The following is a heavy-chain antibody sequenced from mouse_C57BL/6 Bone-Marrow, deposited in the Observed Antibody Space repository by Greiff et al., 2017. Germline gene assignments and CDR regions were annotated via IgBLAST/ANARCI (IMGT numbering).Heavy chain of an antibody. J-gene: IGHJ2*01. CDR3: ARRGCYAYYFDY. Sequence: QVQLQQSGAELARPGASVKLSCKASGYTFTSYGISWVKKRTGQGLEWIGEIYPRSGNTYYNEKFKGKATLTADKSSSTAYMELRSLTSEDSAVYFCARRGCYAYYFDYWGQGTTLTVSS. D-gene: IGHD6-5*01. CDR2: IYPRSGNT. V-gene: IGHV1-81*01. CDR1: GYTFTSYG.